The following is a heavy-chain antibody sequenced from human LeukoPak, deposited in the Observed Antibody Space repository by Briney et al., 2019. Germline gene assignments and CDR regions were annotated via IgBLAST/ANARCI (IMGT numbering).Heavy chain of an antibody. J-gene: IGHJ3*02. CDR2: IIPILGIA. V-gene: IGHV1-69*04. CDR1: GGTFSSYA. D-gene: IGHD6-13*01. Sequence: ASVKVSCKASGGTFSSYAISWVRQAPGQGLEWMGRIIPILGIANYAQKFQGRVTITADKSTSTAYMELSSLRSEDTAVYYCARDGRWYSSSPTNAFDIWGQGSMVTVSS. CDR3: ARDGRWYSSSPTNAFDI.